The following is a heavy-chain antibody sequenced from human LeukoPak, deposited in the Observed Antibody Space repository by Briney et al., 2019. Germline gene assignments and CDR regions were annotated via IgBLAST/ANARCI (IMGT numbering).Heavy chain of an antibody. J-gene: IGHJ4*02. D-gene: IGHD6-13*01. CDR2: IYTSGNT. Sequence: LETLSLTCTVSGGSISSYPWSWIRQAARKGLEWIGRIYTSGNTNYNPSLKSRVTISVDTSKNQFSLKLSSVTAADTAVYYCARGSSSSRKAKFDYWGQGTLVTVSS. CDR3: ARGSSSSRKAKFDY. V-gene: IGHV4-4*07. CDR1: GGSISSYP.